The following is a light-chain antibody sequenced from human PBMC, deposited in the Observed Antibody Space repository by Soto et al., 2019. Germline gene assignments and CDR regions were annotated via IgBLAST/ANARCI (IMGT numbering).Light chain of an antibody. CDR2: DAS. J-gene: IGKJ4*01. CDR1: QSVDTR. Sequence: DIQMTQSPVTLSASVGDRVTLTCRASQSVDTRLAWYQQRPGKAPKLLIYDASRLESGVPSRFSGSGSGTAFILIITSLQPEDFATYYCQQYNSYSPLSFGLGTKV. V-gene: IGKV1-5*01. CDR3: QQYNSYSPLS.